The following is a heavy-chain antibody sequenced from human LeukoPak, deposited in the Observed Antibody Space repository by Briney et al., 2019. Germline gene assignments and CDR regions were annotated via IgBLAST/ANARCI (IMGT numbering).Heavy chain of an antibody. V-gene: IGHV1-58*02. CDR3: AAAATYYYDSSGYYYLGGLYYYGMDV. D-gene: IGHD3-22*01. CDR1: GFTFTSSA. CDR2: IVVGSGNT. Sequence: ASVKVSCKASGFTFTSSAMQWVRQARGQRLEWIGWIVVGSGNTNYAQKFQERVTITRDMSTSTAYMELSSLGSEDTAVYYCAAAATYYYDSSGYYYLGGLYYYGMDVWGQGTTVTASS. J-gene: IGHJ6*02.